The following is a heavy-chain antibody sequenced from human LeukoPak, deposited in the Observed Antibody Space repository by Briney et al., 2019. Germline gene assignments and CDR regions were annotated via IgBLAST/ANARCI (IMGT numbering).Heavy chain of an antibody. D-gene: IGHD1-1*01. Sequence: KPSETLSLTCAVYGGSFSVYYWSWIRQPPGKGLEWIGEINHSGSTNYNPSLKSRVTISVDTSKNQFSLKLSSVTAADTAVYYCAVGWKEYYFDYWGQGTLVTVSS. CDR1: GGSFSVYY. CDR3: AVGWKEYYFDY. CDR2: INHSGST. V-gene: IGHV4-34*01. J-gene: IGHJ4*02.